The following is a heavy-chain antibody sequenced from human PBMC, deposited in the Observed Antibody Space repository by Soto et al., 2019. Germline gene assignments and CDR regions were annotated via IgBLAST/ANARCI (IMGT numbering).Heavy chain of an antibody. CDR3: YTDYYDSSGRNEYFQH. CDR1: GFTFSSYG. J-gene: IGHJ1*01. Sequence: PGGSLRLSCAASGFTFSSYGMHLVRQAPGKGLEWVAVISYDGSNKYYADSVKGRFTISRDNSKNTLYLQMNSLRAEDTAVYYCYTDYYDSSGRNEYFQHWGQGTLVTVSS. CDR2: ISYDGSNK. V-gene: IGHV3-30*03. D-gene: IGHD3-22*01.